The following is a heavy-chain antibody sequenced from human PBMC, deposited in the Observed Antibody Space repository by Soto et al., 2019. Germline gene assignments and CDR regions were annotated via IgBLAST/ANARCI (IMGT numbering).Heavy chain of an antibody. CDR2: ISSSGSTI. J-gene: IGHJ6*02. Sequence: PGGSLRLSCAASGFTFSSYEMNWVRQAPGKGLEWVSYISSSGSTIYYADSVKGRFTISRDNAKNSRYLQMNSLRAEDTAVYYWASLMYSSGWSLDYYGMDVWGQWTTVTVSS. CDR1: GFTFSSYE. D-gene: IGHD6-19*01. V-gene: IGHV3-48*03. CDR3: ASLMYSSGWSLDYYGMDV.